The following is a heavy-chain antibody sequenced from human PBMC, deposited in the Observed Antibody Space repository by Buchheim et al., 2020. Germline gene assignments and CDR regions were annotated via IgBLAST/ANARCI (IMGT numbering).Heavy chain of an antibody. CDR1: GFTFSSYG. CDR2: IWYDGSNK. Sequence: QVQLVESGGGVVQPGRSLRLSCAASGFTFSSYGMHWVRQAPGKGLEWVAVIWYDGSNKYYADSVKGRFTISRDNSKKTLYLQMNSLRAEDTAVYYCARYCSGGSCSPDAFYYYYYGMDVWGQGTT. V-gene: IGHV3-33*01. D-gene: IGHD2-15*01. CDR3: ARYCSGGSCSPDAFYYYYYGMDV. J-gene: IGHJ6*02.